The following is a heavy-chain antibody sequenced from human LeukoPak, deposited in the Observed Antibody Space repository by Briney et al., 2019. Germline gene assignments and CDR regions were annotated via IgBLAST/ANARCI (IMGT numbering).Heavy chain of an antibody. CDR2: IWYDGSNK. V-gene: IGHV3-33*01. CDR3: ARDLESSSWPTTTLFY. J-gene: IGHJ4*02. Sequence: GGSLRLSCAASGFTFSSYGMHWVRQAPGKGLEWVAVIWYDGSNKYYADSVKGRFTISRDNSKNTLYLQMNSLRAEDTAVYYCARDLESSSWPTTTLFYWGQGTLVTVSS. CDR1: GFTFSSYG. D-gene: IGHD6-13*01.